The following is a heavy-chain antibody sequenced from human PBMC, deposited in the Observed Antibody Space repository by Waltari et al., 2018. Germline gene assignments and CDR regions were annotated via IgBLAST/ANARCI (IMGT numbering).Heavy chain of an antibody. D-gene: IGHD2-15*01. Sequence: EVQLVESGGGLVQPGGSLRLSCAASGFTFSSYSMNWVRQAPGKGLEWVSYISSSSSTIYYADSVKGRFTISRDNAKNSLYLQMNSLRAEDTAVYYCARDLVVVVAATNVDYWGQGTLVTVSS. J-gene: IGHJ4*02. V-gene: IGHV3-48*01. CDR2: ISSSSSTI. CDR3: ARDLVVVVAATNVDY. CDR1: GFTFSSYS.